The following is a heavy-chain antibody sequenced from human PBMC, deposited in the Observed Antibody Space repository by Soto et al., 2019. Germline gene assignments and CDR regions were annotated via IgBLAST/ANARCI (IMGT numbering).Heavy chain of an antibody. V-gene: IGHV1-69*13. CDR1: GGTFYTYT. J-gene: IGHJ4*02. D-gene: IGHD5-18*01. CDR3: ARIPRYSFPTSDDLDS. CDR2: ITPIYPTT. Sequence: SVKVSCKASGGTFYTYTFSWVRQAPGQGLEWMGSITPIYPTTNYAEKFQGRLTVTADGSTNTAYMELNSLTSGDTAVYYCARIPRYSFPTSDDLDSWGQGTLVTVSS.